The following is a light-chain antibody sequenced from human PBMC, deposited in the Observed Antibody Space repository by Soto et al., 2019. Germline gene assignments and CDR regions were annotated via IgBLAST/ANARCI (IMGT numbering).Light chain of an antibody. Sequence: EIVLTQSPATLSLSPGERATLSCRASQSVSNYLGWYQQQPGQAPRLLIYDASNRATAIPARFSGSGSGTEFTLTITCLEPEAFAGDYSQKGGTFGQGTRLEIK. CDR1: QSVSNY. CDR2: DAS. CDR3: QKGGT. V-gene: IGKV3-11*01. J-gene: IGKJ5*01.